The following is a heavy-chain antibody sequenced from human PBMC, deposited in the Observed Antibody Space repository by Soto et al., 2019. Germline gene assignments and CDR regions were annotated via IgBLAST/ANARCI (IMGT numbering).Heavy chain of an antibody. D-gene: IGHD6-13*01. Sequence: LSLTCAASGFTFSSYWMHWVRQAPGKGLVWVSRINSDGSSTSYADSVKGRFTISRDNAKNTLYLQMNSLRAEDTAVYYCARSGQLYWYFDLWGRGTLVTVSS. CDR3: ARSGQLYWYFDL. J-gene: IGHJ2*01. CDR2: INSDGSST. CDR1: GFTFSSYW. V-gene: IGHV3-74*01.